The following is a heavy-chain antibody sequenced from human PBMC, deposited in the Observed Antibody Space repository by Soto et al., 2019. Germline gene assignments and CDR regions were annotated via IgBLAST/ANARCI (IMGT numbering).Heavy chain of an antibody. V-gene: IGHV3-23*01. CDR1: GFTFSSYA. D-gene: IGHD2-2*01. CDR3: AKDRGVPAAAHFDF. Sequence: EVQLLESGGGLVQPGGSLRLSCAASGFTFSSYAMSWARQAPGKGLEWVSAISGSGGSTYYADSVKGRFTIARDNSKNTLYLQMNSLRAEDTDVYYCAKDRGVPAAAHFDFWGQGTLVTVSS. CDR2: ISGSGGST. J-gene: IGHJ4*02.